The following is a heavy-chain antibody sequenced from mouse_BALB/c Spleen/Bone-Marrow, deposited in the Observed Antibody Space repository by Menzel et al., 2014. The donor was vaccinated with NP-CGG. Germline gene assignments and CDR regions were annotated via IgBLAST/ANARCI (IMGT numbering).Heavy chain of an antibody. V-gene: IGHV1-7*01. J-gene: IGHJ1*01. Sequence: QVQLQQSGAELAKPGASVKMSCKASGYTFTSYWMHWVKQRPGQGLEWTGYINPSTGYTEYNQKFKDKATLTADKSSSTAYMQLSSLTSEDSAVYYCARDWYFDVWGAGTTVTVSS. CDR3: ARDWYFDV. CDR2: INPSTGYT. CDR1: GYTFTSYW.